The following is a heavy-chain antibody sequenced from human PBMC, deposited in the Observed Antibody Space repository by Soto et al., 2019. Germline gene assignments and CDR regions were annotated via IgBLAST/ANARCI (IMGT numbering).Heavy chain of an antibody. V-gene: IGHV1-2*04. CDR1: GYTFTGYY. CDR2: INPNSGGT. J-gene: IGHJ6*02. Sequence: ASVKVSCKASGYTFTGYYMHWVRQAPGQGLEWMGWINPNSGGTNYAQKFQGWVTMTRDTSISTAYMELSRLRSDDTAVYYCARDAEGQEYCSGGSCYPASVSYYYGMDVWGQGTTVTVSS. D-gene: IGHD2-15*01. CDR3: ARDAEGQEYCSGGSCYPASVSYYYGMDV.